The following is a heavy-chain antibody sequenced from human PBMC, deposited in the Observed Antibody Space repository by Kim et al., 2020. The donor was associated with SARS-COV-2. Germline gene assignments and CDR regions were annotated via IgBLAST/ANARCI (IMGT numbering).Heavy chain of an antibody. CDR3: ARDTTYYYDSSGYYRKVVSYGMDV. D-gene: IGHD3-22*01. CDR1: GGSFSGYY. CDR2: INHSGST. J-gene: IGHJ6*02. Sequence: SETLSLTCAVYGGSFSGYYWSWIRQPPGKGLEWIGEINHSGSTNYNPSLKSRVTISVDTSKNQFSLKLSSVTAADTAVYYCARDTTYYYDSSGYYRKVVSYGMDVWGQGTTVTVSS. V-gene: IGHV4-34*01.